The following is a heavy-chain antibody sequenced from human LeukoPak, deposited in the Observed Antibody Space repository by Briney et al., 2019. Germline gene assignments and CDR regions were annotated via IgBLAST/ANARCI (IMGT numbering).Heavy chain of an antibody. CDR3: IAAAGRNWFDP. CDR1: GFTFISSA. CDR2: IVVGSGNT. V-gene: IGHV1-58*02. D-gene: IGHD6-13*01. J-gene: IGHJ5*02. Sequence: SVKVSCKASGFTFISSAMQWVRQARGQRLEWIGWIVVGSGNTNYAQKFQERVTITRDMSTSTAYMELSSLRSEDTAVYYCIAAAGRNWFDPWGQGTLATVSS.